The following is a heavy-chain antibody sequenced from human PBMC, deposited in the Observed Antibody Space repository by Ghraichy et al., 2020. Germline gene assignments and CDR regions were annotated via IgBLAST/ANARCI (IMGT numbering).Heavy chain of an antibody. V-gene: IGHV3-21*01. CDR1: GSTLSSYA. Sequence: GGSLRLSCVGSGSTLSSYAMNWVRQAPGKGLDWVSTISGSSSYIDYADSVKGRFTISRDNAKNSLYLQMNSLRAEDTAVYYCATAPLAPPYFDDWGHGTLVPGS. CDR3: ATAPLAPPYFDD. D-gene: IGHD5-12*01. J-gene: IGHJ4*01. CDR2: ISGSSSYI.